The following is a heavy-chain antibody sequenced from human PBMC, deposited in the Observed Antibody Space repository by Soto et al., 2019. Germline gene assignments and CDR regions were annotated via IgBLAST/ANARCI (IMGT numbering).Heavy chain of an antibody. CDR3: ARDKTYGQWLVPDNYYYYGMDV. CDR2: INPSGGST. Sequence: WASVKVSCKASGYTFTSYYMHWVRQAPGQGLEWMGIINPSGGSTSYAQKFQGRVTMTRDTSTSTVYMELSSLRSEDTAVYYCARDKTYGQWLVPDNYYYYGMDVWGQGTTVTVSS. D-gene: IGHD6-19*01. CDR1: GYTFTSYY. V-gene: IGHV1-46*01. J-gene: IGHJ6*02.